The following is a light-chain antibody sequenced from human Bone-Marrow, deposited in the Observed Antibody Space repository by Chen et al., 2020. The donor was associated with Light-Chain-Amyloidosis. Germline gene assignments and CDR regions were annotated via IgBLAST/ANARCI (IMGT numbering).Light chain of an antibody. CDR2: GAS. Sequence: EIVLTQSPGTLSLSPGEKASLSCRASQSVSSYYIAWYQQGRGQAPRLLIYGASKRADGIPDRFSGSGSGTDFTLTISRLEADDFAVYFCQQFLGSPWTFGQGTKVEVK. CDR1: QSVSSYY. CDR3: QQFLGSPWT. V-gene: IGKV3-20*01. J-gene: IGKJ1*01.